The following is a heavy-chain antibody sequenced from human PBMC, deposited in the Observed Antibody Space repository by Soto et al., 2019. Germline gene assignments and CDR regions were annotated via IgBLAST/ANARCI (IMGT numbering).Heavy chain of an antibody. Sequence: QVQLVQSGAEVKKPGASVKVSCKASGYTFTGYYMHWVRQAPGQGLEWVGWINPNSGATTYAQKFQGRVTMTRDTSIITAHMELSRLRSDDTAMYYCARDMVSTIGDFDYWGQGTLVTVSS. CDR1: GYTFTGYY. CDR3: ARDMVSTIGDFDY. D-gene: IGHD3-16*01. J-gene: IGHJ4*02. CDR2: INPNSGAT. V-gene: IGHV1-2*02.